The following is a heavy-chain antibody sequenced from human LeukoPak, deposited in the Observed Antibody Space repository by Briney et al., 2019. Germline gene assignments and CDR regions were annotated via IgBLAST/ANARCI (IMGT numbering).Heavy chain of an antibody. D-gene: IGHD2-21*01. CDR2: ISSSSSYI. Sequence: GGSLRLSCAASGFTFSSYSMNWVRQAPGKGLEWVSSISSSSSYIYYADSVKGRFTISRDNAKNSLYLQMNSLRAEDTAVYYCARDFASVAFDIWGQGAMVTVSS. V-gene: IGHV3-21*01. CDR3: ARDFASVAFDI. J-gene: IGHJ3*02. CDR1: GFTFSSYS.